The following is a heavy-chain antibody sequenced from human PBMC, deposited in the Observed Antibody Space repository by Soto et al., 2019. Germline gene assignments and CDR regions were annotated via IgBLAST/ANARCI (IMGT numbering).Heavy chain of an antibody. V-gene: IGHV3-23*01. CDR3: AKDPVLHDADSSGWTPSYMDG. CDR2: ISGSGGST. J-gene: IGHJ6*03. Sequence: GGSLRLSCAASGFTFSSYAMSWVRQAPGKGLEWVSAISGSGGSTYYADSVKGRFTISRDNSKNTLYLQMNSLRAEDTAVYYCAKDPVLHDADSSGWTPSYMDGWGTGTTVNVSS. CDR1: GFTFSSYA. D-gene: IGHD6-19*01.